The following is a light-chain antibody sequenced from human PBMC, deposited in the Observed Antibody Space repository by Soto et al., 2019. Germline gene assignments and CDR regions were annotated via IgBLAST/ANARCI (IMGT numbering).Light chain of an antibody. CDR1: QDVSRW. Sequence: DIQMTQSPSSVSASVGDRVTISCRASQDVSRWLAWYQQKPGKAPKLLIYAASSLQGGVPSRFRASESGTDFKFTISSLQPEDFATYYYQQADSFPLTFGGGTKVEIK. CDR3: QQADSFPLT. V-gene: IGKV1-12*01. J-gene: IGKJ4*01. CDR2: AAS.